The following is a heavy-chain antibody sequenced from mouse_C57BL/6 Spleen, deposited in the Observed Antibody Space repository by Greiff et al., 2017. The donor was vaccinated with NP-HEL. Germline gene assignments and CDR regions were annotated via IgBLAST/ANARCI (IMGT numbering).Heavy chain of an antibody. CDR1: GYTFTSYW. CDR2: LDPYDSYT. J-gene: IGHJ4*01. Sequence: QVQLQQPGAVLVRPGTSVKLSCKASGYTFTSYWMHWVKQRPGQGLEWIGVLDPYDSYTNYNQKFKGKATLTVDTTSSTAYMQLSSLTAEDSAVYYCAGKNSYGRYYAKDYWGQGTSVTVSS. CDR3: AGKNSYGRYYAKDY. V-gene: IGHV1-59*01. D-gene: IGHD5-2*01.